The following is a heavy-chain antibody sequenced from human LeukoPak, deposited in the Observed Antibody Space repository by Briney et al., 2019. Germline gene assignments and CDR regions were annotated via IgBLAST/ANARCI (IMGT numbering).Heavy chain of an antibody. CDR3: ARGRYYDILTGYSYYFDY. Sequence: GGSLRLSCAASGFTFSDYYMSWIRQAPGKGLEWVSYISSSGSTIYYADSVEGRFTISRDNAKNSLYLQMNSLRAEDTAVYYCARGRYYDILTGYSYYFDYWGQGTLVTVSS. CDR2: ISSSGSTI. D-gene: IGHD3-9*01. CDR1: GFTFSDYY. V-gene: IGHV3-11*01. J-gene: IGHJ4*02.